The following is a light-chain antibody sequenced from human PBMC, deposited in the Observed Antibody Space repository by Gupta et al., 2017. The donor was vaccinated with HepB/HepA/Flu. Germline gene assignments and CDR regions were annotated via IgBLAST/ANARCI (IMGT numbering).Light chain of an antibody. CDR2: DVS. CDR1: SSDVGGYNY. V-gene: IGLV2-11*01. CDR3: CSYAGSYTGV. J-gene: IGLJ2*01. Sequence: QSALTQPLSVSGSPEHSVTISCTGTSSDVGGYNYVSWYQQHPGNAPELMIYDVSKRPSGVPDRFSGSKSGNTASMTISGLQAEDEADYYCCSYAGSYTGVFGGGTKLTVL.